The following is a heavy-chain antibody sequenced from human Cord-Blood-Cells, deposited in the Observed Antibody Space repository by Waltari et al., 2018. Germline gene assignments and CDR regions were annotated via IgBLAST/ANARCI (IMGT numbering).Heavy chain of an antibody. CDR1: GGTFSSYA. J-gene: IGHJ4*02. CDR3: ARGVGPRYCSSTSCQTAGFDY. CDR2: SIPIFGTA. Sequence: QVQLVQSGAEVKKPGSSVKVSCKASGGTFSSYAISWVRQAPGQGLEWMGGSIPIFGTANYAQKFQGRVTITADESTSTAYMELSSLRSEDTAVYYCARGVGPRYCSSTSCQTAGFDYWGQGTLVTVSS. V-gene: IGHV1-69*01. D-gene: IGHD2-2*01.